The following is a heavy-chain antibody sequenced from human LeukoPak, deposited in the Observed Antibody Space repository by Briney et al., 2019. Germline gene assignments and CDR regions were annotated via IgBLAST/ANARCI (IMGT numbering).Heavy chain of an antibody. D-gene: IGHD3-16*02. CDR3: ARAYQRVGELSLPDY. J-gene: IGHJ4*02. CDR2: INPNTGNP. Sequence: ASVKVSCKASGYSFTSYAMNWVRQAPGQGLEWMGWINPNTGNPTYAQGLTGRFVFSLDTSVSTAYLQITSLKADDTAVYYCARAYQRVGELSLPDYWGQGTLVTVSS. CDR1: GYSFTSYA. V-gene: IGHV7-4-1*02.